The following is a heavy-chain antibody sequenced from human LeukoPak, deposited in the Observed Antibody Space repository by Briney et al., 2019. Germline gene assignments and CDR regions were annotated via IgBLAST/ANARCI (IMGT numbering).Heavy chain of an antibody. D-gene: IGHD2-15*01. Sequence: PGGSLRLSCAASGFTFSSYAMHWVRQAPGKGLEWVAVISYDGSNKYYADSVKGRFTISRDNSKNTLYLQMNSLRAEDTAVYYCARDGPPDSGSMDVRGKGTTVTVSS. CDR2: ISYDGSNK. CDR1: GFTFSSYA. V-gene: IGHV3-30-3*01. CDR3: ARDGPPDSGSMDV. J-gene: IGHJ6*03.